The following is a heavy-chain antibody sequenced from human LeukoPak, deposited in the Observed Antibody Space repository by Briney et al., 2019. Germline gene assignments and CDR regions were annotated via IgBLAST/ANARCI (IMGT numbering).Heavy chain of an antibody. CDR1: GFTFSSYA. CDR2: ISSNGGST. J-gene: IGHJ5*02. V-gene: IGHV3-64*01. Sequence: GGSLRLACAASGFTFSSYAMHWVRQAPGKGLEYVSAISSNGGSTYYANSVKGRFTISRDNSKNTLYLQMGSLRAEDMAVYYCARAYGSGSYYNLWGQGTLVTVFS. CDR3: ARAYGSGSYYNL. D-gene: IGHD3-10*01.